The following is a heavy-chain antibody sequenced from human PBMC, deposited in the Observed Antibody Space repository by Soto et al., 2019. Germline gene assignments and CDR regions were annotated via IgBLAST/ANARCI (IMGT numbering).Heavy chain of an antibody. D-gene: IGHD4-4*01. CDR3: GRGGYRHYSAYYYYALDV. CDR2: MSSSGIYTT. Sequence: GSLRLSCVASGFTFSDFYMSWVRQAPGKGLEWTSYMSSSGIYTTEYAASVEGRFTISRDDSKNSLYLQLNSLNTEDTAVYYCGRGGYRHYSAYYYYALDVWGQGTTVTVSS. CDR1: GFTFSDFY. V-gene: IGHV3-72*01. J-gene: IGHJ6*02.